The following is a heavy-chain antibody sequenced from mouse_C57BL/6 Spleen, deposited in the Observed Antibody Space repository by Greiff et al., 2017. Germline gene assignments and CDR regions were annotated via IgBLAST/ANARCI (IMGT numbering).Heavy chain of an antibody. CDR1: GYTFTSYW. CDR2: IDPSDSYT. CDR3: ARKGLQGFDY. Sequence: QVQLKESGAELVKPGASVKLSCKASGYTFTSYWMQWVKQRPGQGLEWIGEIDPSDSYTNYNQKFKGKATLTVDTSSSTAYMQLSSLTSEDSAVYYCARKGLQGFDYWGQGTTLTVSS. J-gene: IGHJ2*01. V-gene: IGHV1-50*01. D-gene: IGHD2-13*01.